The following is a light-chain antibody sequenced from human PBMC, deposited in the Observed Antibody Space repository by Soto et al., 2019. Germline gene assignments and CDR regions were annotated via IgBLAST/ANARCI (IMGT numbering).Light chain of an antibody. CDR1: SSDVGDYNY. J-gene: IGLJ3*02. CDR3: ISYAGSNNWV. CDR2: EVS. Sequence: QSALTQPPSASGSPGQSVTISCTGTSSDVGDYNYVSWYQQHPGKAPKLMIYEVSKRPSGVPDRFSGSKSGNTASLTVSGLQAEDEADYYCISYAGSNNWVFIGGTELTVL. V-gene: IGLV2-8*01.